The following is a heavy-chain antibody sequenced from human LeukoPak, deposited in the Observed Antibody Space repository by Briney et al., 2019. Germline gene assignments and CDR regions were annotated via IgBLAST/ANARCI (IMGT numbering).Heavy chain of an antibody. Sequence: GASVKVSCTASGYTFTSYYMHWVRQAPGQGLEWMGWISAYNGNTNYAQRLQGRVTMTTDTSTSTAYMELRSLTSDDTAVYFCARVPSGGPFDYWGQGTLVTVSS. CDR2: ISAYNGNT. J-gene: IGHJ4*02. CDR1: GYTFTSYY. V-gene: IGHV1-18*04. CDR3: ARVPSGGPFDY. D-gene: IGHD2-15*01.